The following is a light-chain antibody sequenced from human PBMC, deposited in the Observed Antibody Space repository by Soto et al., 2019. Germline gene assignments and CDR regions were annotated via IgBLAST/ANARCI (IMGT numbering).Light chain of an antibody. Sequence: QSALTQPASVSGSPGQSITISYTETRSDVGGGNFVSWYQQHPGKAPKLMIYDVSNRPSGVSDRFSASKSDNTASLTISGLQAEDEADYYCNSYTTGVAYVFGTGTKVTVL. V-gene: IGLV2-14*03. J-gene: IGLJ1*01. CDR2: DVS. CDR3: NSYTTGVAYV. CDR1: RSDVGGGNF.